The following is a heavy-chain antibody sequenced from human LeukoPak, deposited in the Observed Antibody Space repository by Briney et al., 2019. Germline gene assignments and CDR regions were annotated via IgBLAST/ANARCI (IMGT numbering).Heavy chain of an antibody. D-gene: IGHD6-13*01. CDR2: ISGSGGST. CDR3: AKSPGYSSSWYDY. V-gene: IGHV3-23*01. Sequence: GGSLRLSCAASGFTFSSYAMSWVRQAPGKGLEWVSSISGSGGSTYYADSVKGRFTISRDSSKNTLYLQMNSLRAEDTAIYYCAKSPGYSSSWYDYWGQGTLVTVSS. J-gene: IGHJ4*02. CDR1: GFTFSSYA.